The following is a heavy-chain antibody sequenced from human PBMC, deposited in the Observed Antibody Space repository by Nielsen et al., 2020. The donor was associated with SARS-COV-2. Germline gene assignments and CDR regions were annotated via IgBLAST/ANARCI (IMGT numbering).Heavy chain of an antibody. Sequence: ASVKVSCKASGYTFTSFGISWVRQAPGQGLEWMGWISAYSGNTNYAQKLQGRVTVTSDTSTSTVYIEVSSLRSEDTAVYYCARAPSDYYGMDVWGQGTTVTVSS. CDR1: GYTFTSFG. V-gene: IGHV1-18*01. CDR2: ISAYSGNT. CDR3: ARAPSDYYGMDV. D-gene: IGHD3-3*01. J-gene: IGHJ6*02.